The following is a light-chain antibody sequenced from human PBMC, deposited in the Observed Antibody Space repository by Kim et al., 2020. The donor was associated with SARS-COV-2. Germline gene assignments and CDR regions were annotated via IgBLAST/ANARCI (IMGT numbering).Light chain of an antibody. Sequence: VALGRTVRITCQGESRRSYYTTWFQQKPGQAPIVVVYGKNNRHSGIPARFSGSSSGNTASLTITGTQAGDEADYYCNSRDNNDNVLFGGGTRLTVL. V-gene: IGLV3-19*01. CDR1: SRRSYY. CDR3: NSRDNNDNVL. J-gene: IGLJ2*01. CDR2: GKN.